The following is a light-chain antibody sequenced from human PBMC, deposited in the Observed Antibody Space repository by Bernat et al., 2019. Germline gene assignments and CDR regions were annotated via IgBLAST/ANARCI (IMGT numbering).Light chain of an antibody. Sequence: QSVLSQPPSASGTPGQTVTISCSGSSSNLGTKTANWFQQFPGTAPKLIIYTNNHRPSDVPDRFSASKSGTSASLAISGLQSDDEADYYCAAWDGSLNGFVFGTGTKLTV. CDR1: SSNLGTKT. CDR3: AAWDGSLNGFV. CDR2: TNN. J-gene: IGLJ1*01. V-gene: IGLV1-44*01.